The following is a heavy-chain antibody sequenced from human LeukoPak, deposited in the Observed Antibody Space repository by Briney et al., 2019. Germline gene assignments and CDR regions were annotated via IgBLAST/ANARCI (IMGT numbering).Heavy chain of an antibody. CDR1: GFTFSSYA. Sequence: GGSLRLSCAASGFTFSSYAMSWVRQAPGKGLEWVSVIYSGGNTYYADSVKGRFTISRDNSKNTLYLQMNSLRAEDAAVYYCARGCGGSYCFDYWGQGTLVTVSS. D-gene: IGHD3-10*01. V-gene: IGHV3-53*01. CDR3: ARGCGGSYCFDY. J-gene: IGHJ4*02. CDR2: IYSGGNT.